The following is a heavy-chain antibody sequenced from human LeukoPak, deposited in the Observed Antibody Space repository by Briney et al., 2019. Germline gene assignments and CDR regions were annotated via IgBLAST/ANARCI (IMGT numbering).Heavy chain of an antibody. D-gene: IGHD3-22*01. Sequence: SETLPLTCAVYGGSFSGYYWSWIRQPPGKGLEWIGEINHSGSTNYNPSLKSRVTISVDTSKNQFSLKLSSVTAADTAVYYCARGRILYYYDSSGPKPYGMDVWGQGTTVTVSS. CDR2: INHSGST. J-gene: IGHJ6*02. CDR3: ARGRILYYYDSSGPKPYGMDV. V-gene: IGHV4-34*01. CDR1: GGSFSGYY.